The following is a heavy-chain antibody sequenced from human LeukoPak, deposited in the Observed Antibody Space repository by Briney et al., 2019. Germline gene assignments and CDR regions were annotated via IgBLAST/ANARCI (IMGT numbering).Heavy chain of an antibody. D-gene: IGHD1-26*01. CDR2: ISASGGST. CDR1: GFTFSSSA. J-gene: IGHJ4*02. V-gene: IGHV3-23*01. CDR3: AEDQRWESPHYLDS. Sequence: GGLRLSCAASGFTFSSSAMSWVRQVPGKGLEWVSGISASGGSTYYADSVRGRFTISRDNSKNTLYVQMNSLRDEDTAVYYCAEDQRWESPHYLDSWGQGTLVTVSS.